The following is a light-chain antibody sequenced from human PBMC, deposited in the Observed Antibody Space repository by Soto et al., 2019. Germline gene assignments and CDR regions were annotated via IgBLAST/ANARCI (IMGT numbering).Light chain of an antibody. CDR2: GAS. CDR1: QSVSSN. V-gene: IGKV3-15*01. Sequence: EIVMTQSPATLSVSPGERATLSCRASQSVSSNLAWYQQKPGQAPRLLIYGASTRATGIPARFSGSGSGTEFTLTISSLKSEDFVVYYCQQYNKWIPWKFGQGTKVEIK. CDR3: QQYNKWIPWK. J-gene: IGKJ1*01.